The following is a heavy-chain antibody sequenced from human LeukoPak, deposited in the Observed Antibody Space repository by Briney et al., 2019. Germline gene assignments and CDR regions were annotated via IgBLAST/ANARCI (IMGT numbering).Heavy chain of an antibody. Sequence: PSETLPLTCTVSGGSISSYYWSWIRQPAGKGLEWIGRIYTSGSTNYNPSLKSRVTISVDKSKNQFSLKLSSVTAADTAVYYCARVIAVAGTTGYYYMDVWGKGTTVTVSS. D-gene: IGHD6-19*01. CDR2: IYTSGST. J-gene: IGHJ6*03. V-gene: IGHV4-4*07. CDR1: GGSISSYY. CDR3: ARVIAVAGTTGYYYMDV.